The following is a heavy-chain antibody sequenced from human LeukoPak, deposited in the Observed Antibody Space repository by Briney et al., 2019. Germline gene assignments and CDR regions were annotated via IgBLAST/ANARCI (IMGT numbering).Heavy chain of an antibody. V-gene: IGHV3-30-3*01. J-gene: IGHJ4*02. D-gene: IGHD2-15*01. CDR3: VRGPYCSGGSCNGHFDY. CDR2: ISYDGSNK. Sequence: PGGSLRLSCAASGFTFSSYAMHWVRQAPGKGLEWVAVISYDGSNKYYADSVKGRFTISRDNSKNTLYLQMNSLRVGDTAVYYCVRGPYCSGGSCNGHFDYWGQGTLVTASS. CDR1: GFTFSSYA.